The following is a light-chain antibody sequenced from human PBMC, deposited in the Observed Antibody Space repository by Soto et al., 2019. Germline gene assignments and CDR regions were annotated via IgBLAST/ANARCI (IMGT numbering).Light chain of an antibody. V-gene: IGKV1-27*01. J-gene: IGKJ1*01. CDR2: GAS. CDR1: QAISYY. CDR3: QKYHSAPRT. Sequence: DIQMTQSPSSLSASVGDRVTITCRANQAISYYLAWYQQKQGKVPKLLIYGASTLQSGVPSRFSGSGSGTDFTLTISSLQPEDIATYYCQKYHSAPRTFGQGTKVEIK.